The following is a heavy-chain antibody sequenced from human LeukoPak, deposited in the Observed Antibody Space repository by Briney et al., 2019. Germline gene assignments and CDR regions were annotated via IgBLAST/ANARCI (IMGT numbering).Heavy chain of an antibody. CDR1: GGSFSGYY. CDR3: ARVSAAMVSYDY. Sequence: SETLSLTCAVYGGSFSGYYWGWIRQPPGKGLEWLGEINHSGSTNYNPSLKSRVTISVDTSKNQFSLKLSSVTAADTAVYYCARVSAAMVSYDYWGQGTLVTVSS. J-gene: IGHJ4*02. CDR2: INHSGST. V-gene: IGHV4-34*01. D-gene: IGHD2-2*01.